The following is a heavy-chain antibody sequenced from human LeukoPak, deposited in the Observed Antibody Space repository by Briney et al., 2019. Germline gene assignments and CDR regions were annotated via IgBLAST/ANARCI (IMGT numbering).Heavy chain of an antibody. CDR1: GFTFSNYA. CDR3: AKYVCGGDCYDYFDC. CDR2: IRSSSHNT. D-gene: IGHD2-21*02. J-gene: IGHJ4*02. Sequence: GGSLRLSCAASGFTFSNYAMSWVRQAPGKGLEWVSGIRSSSHNTYYEDSVKGRFTISRDNSKNMLYLQMNSLRAEDTAVYYCAKYVCGGDCYDYFDCWGQGTLVTVSS. V-gene: IGHV3-23*01.